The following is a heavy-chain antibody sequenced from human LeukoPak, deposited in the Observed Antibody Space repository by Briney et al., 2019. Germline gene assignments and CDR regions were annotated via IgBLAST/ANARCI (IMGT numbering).Heavy chain of an antibody. CDR3: ARLRNLGAGGFYPDGFDF. J-gene: IGHJ3*01. CDR2: ISGNTGNT. D-gene: IGHD3-22*01. Sequence: ASVKVSCKTSGFXFSIYGFSWVRQAPGQGLEWMGWISGNTGNTNYAQSLQGRVTMTTDTSTTTLYMELTSLRSDDTAVYYCARLRNLGAGGFYPDGFDFWGQGTMVTVSS. V-gene: IGHV1-18*01. CDR1: GFXFSIYG.